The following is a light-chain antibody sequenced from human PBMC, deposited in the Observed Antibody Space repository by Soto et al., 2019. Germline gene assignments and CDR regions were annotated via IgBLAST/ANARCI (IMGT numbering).Light chain of an antibody. CDR1: QTISSW. J-gene: IGKJ5*01. V-gene: IGKV1-5*03. Sequence: IQIIPSSSTLSRSVLERDTNTYRARQTISSWLAWYQQKPGKAPKLLIYKASTLKSGVPSRFSGSGSGTEFTLTISSLQPDDFATYYCQQLHGYPITFGQGTRWRL. CDR2: KAS. CDR3: QQLHGYPIT.